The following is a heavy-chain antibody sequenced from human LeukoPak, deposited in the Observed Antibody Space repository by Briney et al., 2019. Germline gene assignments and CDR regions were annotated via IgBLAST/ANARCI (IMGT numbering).Heavy chain of an antibody. CDR1: GFTFSTYT. CDR2: ISSRSSYT. V-gene: IGHV3-21*01. CDR3: ERDWNTVIDY. D-gene: IGHD4-11*01. Sequence: GGSLRLSCATSGFTFSTYTMNWVRQAPGKGLEWVSSISSRSSYTYYADSLKGRFTISRDNAKNSLFLQMNSLRAEDTAVYYCERDWNTVIDYWGQGTLVTVSS. J-gene: IGHJ4*02.